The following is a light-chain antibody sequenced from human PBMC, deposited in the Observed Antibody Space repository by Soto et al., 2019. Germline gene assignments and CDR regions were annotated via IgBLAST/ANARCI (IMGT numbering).Light chain of an antibody. J-gene: IGKJ1*01. CDR1: QSISSS. Sequence: GDRVTITCRASQSISSSLAWYHQKPGKAPNLLIYDASSLESGVPSRFSGSGSGTDFTLTISCLQSEDFATYYCQQYYSYPPWTFGQGTKVDIK. CDR3: QQYYSYPPWT. CDR2: DAS. V-gene: IGKV1-5*01.